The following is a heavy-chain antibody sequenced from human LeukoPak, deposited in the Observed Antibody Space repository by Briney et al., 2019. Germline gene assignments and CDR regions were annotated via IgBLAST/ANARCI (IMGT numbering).Heavy chain of an antibody. J-gene: IGHJ6*02. Sequence: ASVKVSCKASGYTFTSYGISWVRQSPGQGLEWMGWISAYNGNTNYAQKLQGRVIMTTDTSTSTAYMELRSLRSDDTAVYYCARDAPPPGYSSGWGYYYYGMDVWGQGTTVTVSS. V-gene: IGHV1-18*01. CDR3: ARDAPPPGYSSGWGYYYYGMDV. CDR2: ISAYNGNT. CDR1: GYTFTSYG. D-gene: IGHD6-19*01.